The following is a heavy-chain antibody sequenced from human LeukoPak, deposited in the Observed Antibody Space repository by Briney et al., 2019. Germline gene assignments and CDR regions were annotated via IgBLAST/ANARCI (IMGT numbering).Heavy chain of an antibody. V-gene: IGHV3-48*02. Sequence: GGSLRLSCAASGFTFSSYNMNWVRQAPGKGLEWISYITTSSSEIYYADSVKGRFTISRDNAKNSLYLQMYSLRDEDTAVYYCVRRVVGAMPFDYWGQGTLVTVSS. J-gene: IGHJ4*02. CDR1: GFTFSSYN. CDR2: ITTSSSEI. CDR3: VRRVVGAMPFDY. D-gene: IGHD1-26*01.